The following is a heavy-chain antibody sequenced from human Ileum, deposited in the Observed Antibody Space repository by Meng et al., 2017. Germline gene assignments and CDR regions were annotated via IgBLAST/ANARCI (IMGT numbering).Heavy chain of an antibody. D-gene: IGHD3-10*01. V-gene: IGHV5-51*01. CDR2: ISPSVSDV. Sequence: GESLKISCQTSGYTFANYWGGWVRQRPGKGLEWMGIISPSVSDVRYNPSFQGRVTISADKSISTVYLHWNSLKTSDIAIYYCARVKTVRDPFDFWGQGTLVTVSS. CDR3: ARVKTVRDPFDF. CDR1: GYTFANYW. J-gene: IGHJ4*02.